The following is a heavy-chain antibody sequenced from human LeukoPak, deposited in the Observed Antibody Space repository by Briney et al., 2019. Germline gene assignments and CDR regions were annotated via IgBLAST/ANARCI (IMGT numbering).Heavy chain of an antibody. CDR1: GDSISSGDFY. CDR2: ISSSGST. V-gene: IGHV4-61*02. D-gene: IGHD3-10*01. J-gene: IGHJ6*03. CDR3: AIANFGELFKSWYYYYYMDV. Sequence: ASETLSLTCTVSGDSISSGDFYWSWIRQPAGKGLEWIGRISSSGSTNYNPSLKSRVTISVDTSKNQFSLKLSSVTAADTAVYYCAIANFGELFKSWYYYYYMDVWGKGTTVTVSS.